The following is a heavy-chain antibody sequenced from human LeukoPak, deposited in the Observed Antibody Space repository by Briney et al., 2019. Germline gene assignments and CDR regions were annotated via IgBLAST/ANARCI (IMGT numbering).Heavy chain of an antibody. CDR1: GYTFTDYY. CDR3: TRETSSRYFDY. V-gene: IGHV1-2*02. J-gene: IGHJ4*02. CDR2: INPNSGGT. Sequence: ASVKVSCKASGYTFTDYYIHWVRQAPGQGLEWMGWINPNSGGTNYAQKFQGRVTMTRDTSISTAYMEVSRLRSDDTAVYYCTRETSSRYFDYWGQGTLVTVSS.